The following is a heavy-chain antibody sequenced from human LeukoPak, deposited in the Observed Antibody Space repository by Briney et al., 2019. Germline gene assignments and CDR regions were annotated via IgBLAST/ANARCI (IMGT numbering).Heavy chain of an antibody. Sequence: PGGSLRLSCAVSGFTFNTYAMSWVRQAPGKGLEWVSVIRGSGGSTHYADSVKGRFTISRDNSKNTLYLQMNSLRAEDTAVYYCARDHPGLYPLDNWGQGTLVTVSS. CDR1: GFTFNTYA. D-gene: IGHD2-15*01. V-gene: IGHV3-23*01. CDR3: ARDHPGLYPLDN. CDR2: IRGSGGST. J-gene: IGHJ4*02.